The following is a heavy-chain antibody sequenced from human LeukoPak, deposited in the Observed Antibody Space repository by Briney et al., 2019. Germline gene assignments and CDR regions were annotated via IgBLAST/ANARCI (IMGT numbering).Heavy chain of an antibody. Sequence: GESLKISCKGSGYSFTNYWIGWVRQMPGKGLEWMGIIYPGDSDTTYSPSFQGQVTISADKSISTAYLQWSSLKASDTAMYYCARHYTIVPHAFDIWGQGTMVTVSS. CDR3: ARHYTIVPHAFDI. J-gene: IGHJ3*02. V-gene: IGHV5-51*01. CDR2: IYPGDSDT. CDR1: GYSFTNYW. D-gene: IGHD2-2*01.